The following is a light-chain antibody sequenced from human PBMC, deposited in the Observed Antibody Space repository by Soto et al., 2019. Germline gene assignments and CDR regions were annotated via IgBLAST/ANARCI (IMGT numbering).Light chain of an antibody. V-gene: IGKV3-15*01. CDR1: QSVSSN. J-gene: IGKJ1*01. CDR2: GAS. Sequence: EIVMTQSPATLSVSPGERVTLSCRASQSVSSNLAWYQQKPGQAPRLLIYGASTRATGIPARFSGSGSGTEFTLNISSLQSEDFAVYYCQQYNNWHPWTFGQGTKVEIK. CDR3: QQYNNWHPWT.